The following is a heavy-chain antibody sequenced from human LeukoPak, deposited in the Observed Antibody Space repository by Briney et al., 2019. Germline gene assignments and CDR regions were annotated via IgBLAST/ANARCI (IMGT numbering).Heavy chain of an antibody. CDR1: GFTFSSYW. D-gene: IGHD6-13*01. J-gene: IGHJ4*02. V-gene: IGHV3-74*01. Sequence: WGSLRLSCAASGFTFSSYWMHWVRQAPGKGLVWVSRIDNDGSFTTYADSVKGRFTISRDNAKNTLYLQMNSLRAEDTAVYYCANIGAAVASISGDYWGQGTLVTVSS. CDR3: ANIGAAVASISGDY. CDR2: IDNDGSFT.